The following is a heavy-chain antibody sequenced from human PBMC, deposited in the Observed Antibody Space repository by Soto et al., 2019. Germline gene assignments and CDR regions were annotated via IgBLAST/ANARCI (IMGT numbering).Heavy chain of an antibody. D-gene: IGHD2-21*01. V-gene: IGHV3-23*01. Sequence: EVQLLESGGGLVQPGGSLRLSCAASGFTFSSYAMTWVRQAPGKGLEWVPGISGGGGSTYYADSVKGRFTISRDNSKNTFFRQRTSLGPKEPAVNYFRKVRPTLDSHKGMEVWGQGTRSPSP. CDR2: ISGGGGST. CDR3: RKVRPTLDSHKGMEV. J-gene: IGHJ6*02. CDR1: GFTFSSYA.